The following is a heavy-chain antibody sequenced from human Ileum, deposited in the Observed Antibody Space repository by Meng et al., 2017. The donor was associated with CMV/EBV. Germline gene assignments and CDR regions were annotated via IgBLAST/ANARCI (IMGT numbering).Heavy chain of an antibody. J-gene: IGHJ4*02. CDR3: ARAPYDFWSGYNYYFDY. Sequence: SETLSLTCTVSGGSISSSSYYWGWIRQPPGKGLEWIGGIYYSGSTYYNPSLKSRVTISVDTSKNQFSLKLSSVTAADTAVYYCARAPYDFWSGYNYYFDYWGQGTLVTVSS. V-gene: IGHV4-39*07. CDR2: IYYSGST. CDR1: GGSISSSSYY. D-gene: IGHD3-3*01.